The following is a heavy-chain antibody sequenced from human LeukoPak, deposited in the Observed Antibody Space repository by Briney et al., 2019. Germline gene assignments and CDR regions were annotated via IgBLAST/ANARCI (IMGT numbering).Heavy chain of an antibody. CDR3: ARSNDYYGSGSYYIDY. V-gene: IGHV1-46*01. J-gene: IGHJ4*02. CDR2: INPSGGST. CDR1: GYTFTSYY. D-gene: IGHD3-10*01. Sequence: ASVKVSCKASGYTFTSYYMHWVRQAPGQGLEWMGIINPSGGSTSYAQKFQGRVTMTRDTSTSTVYMELSSLRSDDTAVYYCARSNDYYGSGSYYIDYWGQGTLVTVSS.